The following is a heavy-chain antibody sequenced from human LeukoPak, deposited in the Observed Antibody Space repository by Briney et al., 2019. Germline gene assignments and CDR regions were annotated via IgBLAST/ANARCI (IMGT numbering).Heavy chain of an antibody. Sequence: GSLRLSCKGSAGTFGDFAGTWFRQAPGKRLEWVGFVRTKTHGGAPETAASVKGRFNVSRDDSEGIAYLQMTSLRAEDTAMYYCARVNFREYRGYTWFEPWGQGTLVTVSS. D-gene: IGHD2/OR15-2a*01. V-gene: IGHV3-49*03. CDR3: ARVNFREYRGYTWFEP. CDR2: VRTKTHGGAP. CDR1: AGTFGDFA. J-gene: IGHJ5*02.